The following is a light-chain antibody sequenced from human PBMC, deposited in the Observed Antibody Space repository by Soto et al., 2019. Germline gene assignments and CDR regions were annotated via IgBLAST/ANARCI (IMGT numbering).Light chain of an antibody. V-gene: IGKV3-20*01. J-gene: IGKJ1*01. Sequence: EIVLTQSPGTLSLSPGERATLSCRASQSVSSSYFAWYQQKPGQAPRLLIYGASRRATGIPDRFSGSGSGTDFTLTVSRLEPEDFAVYYCQQCGSSSWTFGQGTKVEIK. CDR2: GAS. CDR1: QSVSSSY. CDR3: QQCGSSSWT.